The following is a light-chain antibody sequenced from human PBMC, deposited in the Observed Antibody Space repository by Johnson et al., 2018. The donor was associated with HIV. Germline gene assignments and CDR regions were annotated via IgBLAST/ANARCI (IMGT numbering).Light chain of an antibody. CDR1: SSNIGNNY. CDR3: GAWDSSLNAYV. J-gene: IGLJ1*01. CDR2: DND. V-gene: IGLV1-51*01. Sequence: QSVLTQPPSVSAAPGQKVTISCSGSSSNIGNNYVSWYQQLPGTAPKLLIYDNDKRPSGIPDRFFGSKSGTSATLDITGLQTGDEGDYYCGAWDSSLNAYVLGAGTKVTVL.